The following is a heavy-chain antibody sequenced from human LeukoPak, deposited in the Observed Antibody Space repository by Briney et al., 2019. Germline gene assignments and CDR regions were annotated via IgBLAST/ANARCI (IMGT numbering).Heavy chain of an antibody. V-gene: IGHV1-2*02. CDR3: ARWGGYCSSTSCRDSDY. CDR2: INPNSGGT. CDR1: GYTFTGYY. J-gene: IGHJ4*02. Sequence: VASVKVSCKASGYTFTGYYMHWVRQAPGQGLEWMGWINPNSGGTNYAQKFQGRVTMTRDTSISTAYMELSRLRSDDTAVYYCARWGGYCSSTSCRDSDYWGQGTLVTVSS. D-gene: IGHD2-2*01.